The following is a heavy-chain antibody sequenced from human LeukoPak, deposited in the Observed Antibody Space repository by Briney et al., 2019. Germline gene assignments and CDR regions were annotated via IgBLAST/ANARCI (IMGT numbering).Heavy chain of an antibody. CDR3: ARRGGSGRSFDY. J-gene: IGHJ4*02. CDR2: IYYTGST. D-gene: IGHD3-10*01. V-gene: IGHV4-61*01. Sequence: SETLSLTCTVSGGSVSSGTYYWSWIRQPPGKGLEWIGYIYYTGSTNYSPSLKSRLTISVDTSKNQFSLKLSSVTAADTAVYYCARRGGSGRSFDYWGQGTLVTVSP. CDR1: GGSVSSGTYY.